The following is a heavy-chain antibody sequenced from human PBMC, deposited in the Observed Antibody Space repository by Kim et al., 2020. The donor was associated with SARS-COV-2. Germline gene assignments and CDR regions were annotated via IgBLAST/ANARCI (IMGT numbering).Heavy chain of an antibody. V-gene: IGHV1-69*04. D-gene: IGHD3-3*02. CDR2: IIPILGIA. CDR1: GDTFTSYA. CDR3: ACDRSHYRSGADWGH. J-gene: IGHJ1*01. Sequence: SVKVSCKASGDTFTSYAISWVRQAPGQGLEWMGRIIPILGIANYAQKFQGRVTITTDKSTSTAYMELSSLRSEDTAVYYCACDRSHYRSGADWGHWSQG.